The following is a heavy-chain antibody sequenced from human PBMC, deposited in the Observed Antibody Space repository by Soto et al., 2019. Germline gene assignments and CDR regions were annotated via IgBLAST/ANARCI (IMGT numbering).Heavy chain of an antibody. CDR1: EFTFSRYW. V-gene: IGHV3-7*01. CDR3: ARDAYSSSPGS. D-gene: IGHD6-6*01. Sequence: EVQLVESGGGLVQPGGSLRLSCAASEFTFSRYWMSWVRQAPGKGLEWVANIKQDGSEKYYVDSVKGRFTISRDNAKNSLYLQMNSLRAEDTAVYYCARDAYSSSPGSWGQGTRVTVSS. J-gene: IGHJ5*02. CDR2: IKQDGSEK.